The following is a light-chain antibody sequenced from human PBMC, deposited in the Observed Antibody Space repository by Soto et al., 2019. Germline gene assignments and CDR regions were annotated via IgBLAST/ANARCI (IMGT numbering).Light chain of an antibody. CDR2: EVN. CDR1: SSDVGGYNF. Sequence: QSALTQAPSASGSPGQSVTISCTGTSSDVGGYNFVSWYQHHPGKAPKLIIYEVNKLPSGVPNRFSGSKSGNTASLTVSGLQAVDEADYYCNAYAGSNIYVFGTGTKLTVL. CDR3: NAYAGSNIYV. J-gene: IGLJ1*01. V-gene: IGLV2-8*01.